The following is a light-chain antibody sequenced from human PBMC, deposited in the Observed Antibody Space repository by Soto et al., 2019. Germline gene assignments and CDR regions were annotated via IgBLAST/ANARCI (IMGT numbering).Light chain of an antibody. CDR3: QQYNRWLLT. J-gene: IGKJ4*01. Sequence: EIVLTLSPATLSLSPGERATLSCRASQSVSSYLAWYQQKPGQAPRLLIYDASNRATGIPARFSGSGSGTEFTLTISSLQSEDFAVYYCQQYNRWLLTFGGGTKVDI. CDR2: DAS. V-gene: IGKV3D-15*01. CDR1: QSVSSY.